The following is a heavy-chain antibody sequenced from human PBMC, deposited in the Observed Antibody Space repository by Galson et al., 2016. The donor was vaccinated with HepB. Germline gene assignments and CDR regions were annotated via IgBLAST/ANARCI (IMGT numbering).Heavy chain of an antibody. D-gene: IGHD2-2*01. CDR2: LYYSGST. Sequence: ETLSLTCTVSGGSISSSRYSWGWIRQPPGKGLEWIGCLYYSGSTYYNSSLKSRVTISADTSKNQFSLNLSAVTAADTAVYYCARYCSSTSCSRYGDILTGYDGPFWGQGTLVTVSS. CDR3: ARYCSSTSCSRYGDILTGYDGPF. CDR1: GGSISSSRYS. V-gene: IGHV4-39*01. J-gene: IGHJ4*02.